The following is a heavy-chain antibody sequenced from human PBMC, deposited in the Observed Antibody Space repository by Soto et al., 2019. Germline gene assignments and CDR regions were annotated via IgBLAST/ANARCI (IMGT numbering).Heavy chain of an antibody. CDR3: AREPGY. CDR1: GFTFSSYA. J-gene: IGHJ4*02. Sequence: GGSLRLSCAASGFTFSSYAMHWVRQAPGKGLEWVAVISYDGSNKYYADSVKGRFTISRDNSKNTLYLQMNSLRAEDTAVYYCAREPGYWGRGTLVTVSS. CDR2: ISYDGSNK. V-gene: IGHV3-30-3*01.